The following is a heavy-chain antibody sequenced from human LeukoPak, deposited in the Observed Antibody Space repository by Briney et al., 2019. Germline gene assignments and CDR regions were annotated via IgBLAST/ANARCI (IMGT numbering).Heavy chain of an antibody. CDR3: TRVGYIDEGIDY. D-gene: IGHD5-24*01. Sequence: GGSLRLSCGASGFTFSSYAMSWVRQAPGKGLEWVANIKQDGSKKSYVDSVKGRFTISRDNAKNSLYLQMNSLRAEDTAIYYCTRVGYIDEGIDYWGQGTLVTVSS. V-gene: IGHV3-7*04. CDR2: IKQDGSKK. J-gene: IGHJ4*02. CDR1: GFTFSSYA.